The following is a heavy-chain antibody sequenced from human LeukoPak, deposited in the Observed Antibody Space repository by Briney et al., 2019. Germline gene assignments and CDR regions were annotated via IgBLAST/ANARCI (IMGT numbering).Heavy chain of an antibody. CDR2: INTNTGNP. CDR1: GGTFSSYA. J-gene: IGHJ4*02. D-gene: IGHD1-26*01. V-gene: IGHV7-4-1*02. CDR3: VRVIANSGSYLFDF. Sequence: ASVKVSCKASGGTFSSYAISWVRQAPGLGLEWMGWINTNTGNPTSAQGFTGRFVFSLDTSVSTAYLQISSLKAEDTAVYYCVRVIANSGSYLFDFWGQGTLVTVSS.